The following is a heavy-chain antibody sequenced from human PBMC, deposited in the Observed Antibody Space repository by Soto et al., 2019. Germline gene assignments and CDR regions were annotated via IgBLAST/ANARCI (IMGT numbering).Heavy chain of an antibody. D-gene: IGHD3-16*01. V-gene: IGHV1-2*02. Sequence: QVQLVQSGAEVKKPGASVKVSCKASGYTFTDFYMHWVRQAPGQGLEWLGWINPYTGGTNYAQKFQDRVTMTRYTSISKAYLDLSRMTSDDTAVYYCARDPIGGGAPYYCDYWGQGTLVTASS. CDR2: INPYTGGT. J-gene: IGHJ4*02. CDR3: ARDPIGGGAPYYCDY. CDR1: GYTFTDFY.